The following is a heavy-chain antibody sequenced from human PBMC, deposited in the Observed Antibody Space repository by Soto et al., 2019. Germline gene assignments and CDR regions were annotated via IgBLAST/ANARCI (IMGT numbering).Heavy chain of an antibody. CDR1: GFTFSSYA. J-gene: IGHJ4*02. Sequence: EVQLLESGGGLVQPGGSLRPSCAASGFTFSSYAMTWVRQAPGKGLEWVSVISGSGDSTYYAESVKGRFTISRDKSKNTLYLQINSLRAEDTAVYYCAKEKMTTVCLDYGGQGTLVTVSS. CDR3: AKEKMTTVCLDY. V-gene: IGHV3-23*01. D-gene: IGHD4-4*01. CDR2: ISGSGDST.